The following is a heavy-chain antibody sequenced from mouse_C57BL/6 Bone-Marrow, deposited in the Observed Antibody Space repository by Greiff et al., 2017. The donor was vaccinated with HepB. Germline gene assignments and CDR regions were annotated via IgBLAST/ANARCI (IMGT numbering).Heavy chain of an antibody. CDR1: GFSLSTFGMG. J-gene: IGHJ3*01. Sequence: QVTLKVCGPGILQPSQTLSLTCSFSGFSLSTFGMGVGWIRQPSGKGLEWLAHIWWDDDKYYNPALKSRLTISKDTSKNQVFLKIANVDTADTATYYCARIGAYYYGSSYWFAYWGQGTLVTVSA. D-gene: IGHD1-1*01. CDR3: ARIGAYYYGSSYWFAY. CDR2: IWWDDDK. V-gene: IGHV8-8*01.